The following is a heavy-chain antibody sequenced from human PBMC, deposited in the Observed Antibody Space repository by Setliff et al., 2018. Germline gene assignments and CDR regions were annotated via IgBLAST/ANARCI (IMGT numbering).Heavy chain of an antibody. V-gene: IGHV4-39*01. J-gene: IGHJ2*01. CDR1: GDSLTRSSSW. D-gene: IGHD4-17*01. CDR2: IYYGGGT. CDR3: ARHRRPDYGDFISWYFDL. Sequence: SETLSLTCSVFGDSLTRSSSWWGWVRQPPGKGLEWIATIYYGGGTYYNPSLKSRVTISLDMSKNQFSLRLNSVTAADTAVYFCARHRRPDYGDFISWYFDLWGRGTLVTVSS.